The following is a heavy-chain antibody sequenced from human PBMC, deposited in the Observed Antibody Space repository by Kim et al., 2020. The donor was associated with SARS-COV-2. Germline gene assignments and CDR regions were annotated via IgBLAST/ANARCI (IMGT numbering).Heavy chain of an antibody. D-gene: IGHD3-10*01. J-gene: IGHJ4*02. V-gene: IGHV3-15*01. Sequence: ATPGKGRFTIQRENSKNTLELQMNSLKTEDAAVYYCTSGLWFGEPSPSDYWGQGTLVTVSS. CDR3: TSGLWFGEPSPSDY.